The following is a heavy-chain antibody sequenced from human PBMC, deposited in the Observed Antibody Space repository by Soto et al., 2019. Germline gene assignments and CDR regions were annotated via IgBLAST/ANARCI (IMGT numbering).Heavy chain of an antibody. CDR3: AKDFAYDSSGYYDDP. CDR2: ISGSSVST. CDR1: GFTFSDYA. J-gene: IGHJ5*02. V-gene: IGHV3-23*01. D-gene: IGHD3-22*01. Sequence: GGSLRLSFAASGFTFSDYAMGWVRQAPGKGLEWVSAISGSSVSTYYADSVKGRFTISRDNSKNTLYLQMNSLRAEDTALYYCAKDFAYDSSGYYDDPWGQGTLVTVSS.